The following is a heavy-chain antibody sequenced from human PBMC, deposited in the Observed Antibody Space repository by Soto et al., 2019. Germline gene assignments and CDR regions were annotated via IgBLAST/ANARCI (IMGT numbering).Heavy chain of an antibody. V-gene: IGHV3-74*01. CDR2: INSDGSST. CDR3: VSDGDVCSVSDCFRHFEP. D-gene: IGHD5-12*01. J-gene: IGHJ5*02. CDR1: GFTFSSYW. Sequence: PGGSLRLSCAASGFTFSSYWMHWVRQAPGKGLVGVSGINSDGSSTSYADSVKGRFTISRDNAKNTLYLQMTNLRAEDTAIYYCVSDGDVCSVSDCFRHFEPWGRGTRVTVSS.